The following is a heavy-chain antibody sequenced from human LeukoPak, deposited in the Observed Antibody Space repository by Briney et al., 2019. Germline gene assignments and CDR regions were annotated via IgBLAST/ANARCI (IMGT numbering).Heavy chain of an antibody. CDR3: ARNYQGYYYYMDV. CDR1: GGSLSGYY. V-gene: IGHV4-34*01. Sequence: PSETLSLTCAVYGGSLSGYYGSWIRQPPGKGLEWIGEINHSGSANYNPSLKSRVTISVDTSKNQFSLKLSSVTAADTAVYYCARNYQGYYYYMDVWGKGTTVTVSS. J-gene: IGHJ6*03. D-gene: IGHD1-7*01. CDR2: INHSGSA.